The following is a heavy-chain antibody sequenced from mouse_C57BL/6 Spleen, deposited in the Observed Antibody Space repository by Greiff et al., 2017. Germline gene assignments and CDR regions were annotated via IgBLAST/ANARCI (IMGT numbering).Heavy chain of an antibody. D-gene: IGHD4-1*01. V-gene: IGHV1-55*01. CDR1: GYTFTSYW. Sequence: QVHVKQSGAELVKPGASVKMSCKASGYTFTSYWITWVKQRPGQGLEWIGDIYPGSGSTNYNEKFKSKATLTVDTSSSTAYMQLSSLTSEDSAVYYCARLGNAMDYWGQGTSVTVSS. J-gene: IGHJ4*01. CDR2: IYPGSGST. CDR3: ARLGNAMDY.